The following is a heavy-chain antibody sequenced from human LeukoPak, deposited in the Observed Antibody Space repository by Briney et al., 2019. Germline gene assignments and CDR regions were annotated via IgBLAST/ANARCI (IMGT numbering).Heavy chain of an antibody. D-gene: IGHD1-26*01. CDR2: ISGSGAST. J-gene: IGHJ4*02. Sequence: GGSLRLSCLTSGFTLSTNAMSWVRQAPGKGLEWISGISGSGASTYYADSVKGRFTISRDDSRNTLYLQMNSLRGDDTAVYCCAKDVGKWESLHFFDYWGQGTLVTVSS. CDR3: AKDVGKWESLHFFDY. CDR1: GFTLSTNA. V-gene: IGHV3-23*01.